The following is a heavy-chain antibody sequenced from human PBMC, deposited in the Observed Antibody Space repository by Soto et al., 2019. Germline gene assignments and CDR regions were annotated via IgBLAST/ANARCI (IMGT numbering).Heavy chain of an antibody. CDR2: ISGSGGST. J-gene: IGHJ4*02. CDR1: GFTFSSYA. CDR3: ANKFILLMVYAPPGAY. D-gene: IGHD2-8*01. Sequence: EVQLLESGGGLVQPGGSLRLSCAASGFTFSSYAMSWVRQAPGKGLEWVSAISGSGGSTYYADSVKGRFTISRDNSKNTLYLQMNSLRAEDTAVYYCANKFILLMVYAPPGAYWGQGTLVTVSS. V-gene: IGHV3-23*01.